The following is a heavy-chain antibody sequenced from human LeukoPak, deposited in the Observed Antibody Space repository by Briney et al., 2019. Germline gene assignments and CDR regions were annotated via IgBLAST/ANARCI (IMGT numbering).Heavy chain of an antibody. V-gene: IGHV3-33*01. CDR3: ARDYRPASYYDILTGYYKNYYYYGMDV. CDR2: IWYDGSNK. Sequence: GGSLRLSGAASGFTFSSYGMHWVRQAPGKGLEWVAVIWYDGSNKYYADSVKGRFTISRDNSKNTLDLQMSSLRAEDTAVYYCARDYRPASYYDILTGYYKNYYYYGMDVWGQGTTVTVSS. J-gene: IGHJ6*02. D-gene: IGHD3-9*01. CDR1: GFTFSSYG.